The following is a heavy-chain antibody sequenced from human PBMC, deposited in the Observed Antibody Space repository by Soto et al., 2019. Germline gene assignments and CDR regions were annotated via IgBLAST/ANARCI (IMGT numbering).Heavy chain of an antibody. J-gene: IGHJ4*02. Sequence: GKGREGLGYIYYSGSTNYNPSLKSRVTISVDTSKNQFSLKLSSVTAVDSAVYYCARLLGLAIAYWGQRTLVIVSS. CDR3: ARLLGLAIAY. D-gene: IGHD7-27*01. V-gene: IGHV4-59*08. CDR2: IYYSGST.